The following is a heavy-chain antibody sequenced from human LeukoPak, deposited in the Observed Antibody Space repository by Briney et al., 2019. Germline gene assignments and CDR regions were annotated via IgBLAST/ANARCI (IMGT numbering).Heavy chain of an antibody. D-gene: IGHD3-10*01. CDR1: GFTFSSYW. CDR2: IKQDGSEK. V-gene: IGHV3-7*01. Sequence: GGSLRLSCAASGFTFSSYWMSWVRQAPGKGLEWVANIKQDGSEKYYVDSVKGRFTISRDNAKNSLYLQMNSLRAEDTAVYYCASRGYGSGSYYLDYWGQGTLVTVSS. CDR3: ASRGYGSGSYYLDY. J-gene: IGHJ4*02.